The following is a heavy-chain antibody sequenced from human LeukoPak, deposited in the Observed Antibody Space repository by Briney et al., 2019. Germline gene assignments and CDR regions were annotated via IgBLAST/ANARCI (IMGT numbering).Heavy chain of an antibody. CDR1: GFTFSSYW. Sequence: GGSLRLSCAASGFTFSSYWMNWVRQAPGKGLEWVANIKQDGSEKNFVDSVKGRFTISRDNAKNSLYLQMNSLRAEDTAVYYCARDYYYDESGQPVRLDYWGQGTLVTVSS. CDR2: IKQDGSEK. J-gene: IGHJ4*02. V-gene: IGHV3-7*01. CDR3: ARDYYYDESGQPVRLDY. D-gene: IGHD3-22*01.